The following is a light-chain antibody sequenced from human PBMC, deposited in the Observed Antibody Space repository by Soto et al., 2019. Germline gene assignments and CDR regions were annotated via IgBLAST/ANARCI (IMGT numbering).Light chain of an antibody. J-gene: IGKJ5*01. CDR3: QQRSNWPPT. CDR1: QSVSSSH. V-gene: IGKV3D-20*02. Sequence: EIVLTQSPVTLSLSPGERATLSCRASQSVSSSHLAWYQQKPGQAPRLLLYDASNRATGIPARFSGSGSGTDFTLTISSLEPEDFAVYYCQQRSNWPPTFGQGTRLEIK. CDR2: DAS.